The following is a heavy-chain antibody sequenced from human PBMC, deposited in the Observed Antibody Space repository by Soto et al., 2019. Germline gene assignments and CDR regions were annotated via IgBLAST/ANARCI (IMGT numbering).Heavy chain of an antibody. CDR2: INTYNCRT. CDR1: GYTFINYG. D-gene: IGHD3-22*01. CDR3: AKDPTSYDSSAQFDS. V-gene: IGHV1-18*01. Sequence: ASVKVSCKASGYTFINYGISWVRQAPVQGLEWMGWINTYNCRTNYAQKVQGRVTMTTDTSTSTAHMELRSLRSDDTAVYYCAKDPTSYDSSAQFDSWGQGTLVTVSS. J-gene: IGHJ4*02.